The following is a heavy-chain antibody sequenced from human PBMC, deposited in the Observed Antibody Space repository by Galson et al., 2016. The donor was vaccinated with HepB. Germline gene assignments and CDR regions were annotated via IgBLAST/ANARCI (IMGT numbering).Heavy chain of an antibody. D-gene: IGHD3-10*01. CDR3: ARAIPRGGNYVLPYYYYDMDV. CDR1: GFTLSGSG. CDR2: ILYDGSNK. J-gene: IGHJ6*02. V-gene: IGHV3-33*01. Sequence: SLRLSCAASGFTLSGSGMHWVRQAPGKGLEWVAVILYDGSNKFYGDSVKGRFTISRDIPKNTLYLQMNSLRAEDTAVYHCARAIPRGGNYVLPYYYYDMDVWGRGTTVIVSS.